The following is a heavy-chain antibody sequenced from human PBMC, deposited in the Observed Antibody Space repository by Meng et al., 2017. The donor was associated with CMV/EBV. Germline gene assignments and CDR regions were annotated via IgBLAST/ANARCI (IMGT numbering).Heavy chain of an antibody. J-gene: IGHJ4*02. Sequence: GESLKISCAASGFTFSSYAMHWVRQAPGKGLEWAAVISYDGSNKYYADSVKGRFSSSRDNSKNTLYLQMNSLRAEDTAVYYCARDPRLWVAGANPLYYFDYWGQGTQVTVSS. D-gene: IGHD6-19*01. CDR3: ARDPRLWVAGANPLYYFDY. V-gene: IGHV3-30*04. CDR2: ISYDGSNK. CDR1: GFTFSSYA.